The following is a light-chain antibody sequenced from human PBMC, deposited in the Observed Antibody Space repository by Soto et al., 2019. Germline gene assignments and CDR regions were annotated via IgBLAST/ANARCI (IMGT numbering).Light chain of an antibody. V-gene: IGKV3-20*01. Sequence: ETVLMRSPGTLSMSPGERATLSCRASQSVPDNFLAWYQQKPGQPPRLLIYGASIRVPGTPDRFCGSGSGTDVTLTISRLEPEDFAVYYCQQYGGCSLPFGGGTTVEFK. J-gene: IGKJ4*01. CDR2: GAS. CDR1: QSVPDNF. CDR3: QQYGGCSLP.